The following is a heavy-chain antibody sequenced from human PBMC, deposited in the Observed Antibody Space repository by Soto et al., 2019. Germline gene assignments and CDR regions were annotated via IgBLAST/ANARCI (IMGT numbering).Heavy chain of an antibody. Sequence: ASVKVSCKASGYTFTSYYMHWVRQAPGQGLEWMGIINPSGGSTSYAQKFQGRVTMTRDTSTSTVYMELSSLRSEDTAVYYCERDLGTYYFDYWGQGTLVTVSS. CDR3: ERDLGTYYFDY. J-gene: IGHJ4*02. V-gene: IGHV1-46*01. CDR1: GYTFTSYY. CDR2: INPSGGST.